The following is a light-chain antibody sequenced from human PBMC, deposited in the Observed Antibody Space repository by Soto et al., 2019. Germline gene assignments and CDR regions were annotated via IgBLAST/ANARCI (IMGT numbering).Light chain of an antibody. J-gene: IGKJ1*01. V-gene: IGKV1-39*01. CDR2: AAS. CDR3: QQSYSTLWT. Sequence: DIQMTQSPSSLSASVGDRVTITCRASQSISSYLNWYQQKPGKAPKLLIYAASSLRSGVPSRFSGSGSGTDFTLTISSLQPEDFATYYCQQSYSTLWTFGQGTKVDNK. CDR1: QSISSY.